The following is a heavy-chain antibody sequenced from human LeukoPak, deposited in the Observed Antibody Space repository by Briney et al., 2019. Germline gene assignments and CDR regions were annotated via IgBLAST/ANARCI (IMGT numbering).Heavy chain of an antibody. D-gene: IGHD2-2*01. V-gene: IGHV1-8*01. J-gene: IGHJ2*01. CDR2: MNPNNGNT. CDR1: GFTFTSYD. Sequence: GASVKVSCKASGFTFTSYDINWVRQASGQGLGWMGWMNPNNGNTGYAQKFQGRVTMTRDTSISTAYMELRGLRSEDTAVYYCAADIVVVPAAIRGWYFDLWGRGTLVTVSS. CDR3: AADIVVVPAAIRGWYFDL.